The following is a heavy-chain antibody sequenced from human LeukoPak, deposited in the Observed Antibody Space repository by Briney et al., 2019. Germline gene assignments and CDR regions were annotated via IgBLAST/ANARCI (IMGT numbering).Heavy chain of an antibody. V-gene: IGHV2-5*01. CDR3: AHSPYYDFWSGYSQYYFDY. J-gene: IGHJ4*02. CDR2: IYWNDDK. D-gene: IGHD3-3*01. Sequence: SGPTLVNPTQTLTLTCTFSGFSLSTTGVGVGWIRQPPGKALEWLALIYWNDDKRYSPSLKSRLTITKDTSKNQVALTMTNMDPVDTATYYCAHSPYYDFWSGYSQYYFDYWGQGTLVTVSS. CDR1: GFSLSTTGVG.